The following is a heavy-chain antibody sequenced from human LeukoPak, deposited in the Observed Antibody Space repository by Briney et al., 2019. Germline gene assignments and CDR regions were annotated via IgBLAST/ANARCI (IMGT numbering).Heavy chain of an antibody. CDR3: AKGVDIVVVVADNALIDY. Sequence: PGGSLRLSCAASGFTVRCSYMSWVRQAPGKGLEWVSAISGSGGSTYYADSVKGRFTISRDNSKNTLYLQMNSLRAEDTAVYYCAKGVDIVVVVADNALIDYWGQGTLVTVSS. V-gene: IGHV3-23*01. J-gene: IGHJ4*02. CDR2: ISGSGGST. D-gene: IGHD2-15*01. CDR1: GFTVRCSY.